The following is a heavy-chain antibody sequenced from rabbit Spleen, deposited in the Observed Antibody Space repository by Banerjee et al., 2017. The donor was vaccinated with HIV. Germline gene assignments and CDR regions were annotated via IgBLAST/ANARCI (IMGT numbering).Heavy chain of an antibody. CDR2: AYAGSSGST. J-gene: IGHJ4*01. V-gene: IGHV1S45*01. D-gene: IGHD1-1*01. CDR3: ASGYSDIYFNL. Sequence: QEQLVESGGGLVRPEGSLKLSCTASGFSFSNKAVMCWVRQAPGKGLEWVACAYAGSSGSTYSATWAKGRFTISKSSSTTVTLQMTGLTAADMATYFCASGYSDIYFNLWGQGTLVTVS. CDR1: GFSFSNKAV.